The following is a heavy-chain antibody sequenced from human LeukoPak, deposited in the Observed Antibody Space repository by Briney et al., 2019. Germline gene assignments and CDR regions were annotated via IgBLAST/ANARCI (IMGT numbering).Heavy chain of an antibody. CDR3: ARTPSMVVTSEVY. V-gene: IGHV4-39*01. D-gene: IGHD4-23*01. Sequence: SETLSLTCTVSGGSISSSSYYWGWIRQPPGRGLEWIGSIYYSGSTYYNPSLKSRVTISVDTSKNQFSLKLSSVTAADTAVYYCARTPSMVVTSEVYWGQGTLVTVSS. CDR2: IYYSGST. CDR1: GGSISSSSYY. J-gene: IGHJ4*02.